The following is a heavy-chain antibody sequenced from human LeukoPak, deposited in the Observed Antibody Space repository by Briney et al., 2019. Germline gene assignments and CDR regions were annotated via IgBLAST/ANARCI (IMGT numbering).Heavy chain of an antibody. J-gene: IGHJ5*02. CDR2: ISGRDGST. V-gene: IGHV3-23*01. Sequence: GGSLRLSCAASGFTFSTYAMSWVRQAPGQGLEWVSLISGRDGSTYYADSVKGRFTISRDNSKNTLYLQMNSLRAEDTAVYYCAKDWWGSGSNSFDPWGQGTLVTVSS. CDR3: AKDWWGSGSNSFDP. D-gene: IGHD3-10*01. CDR1: GFTFSTYA.